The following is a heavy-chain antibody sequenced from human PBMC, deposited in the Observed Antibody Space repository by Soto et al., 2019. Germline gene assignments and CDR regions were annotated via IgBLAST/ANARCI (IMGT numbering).Heavy chain of an antibody. V-gene: IGHV4-34*01. CDR2: INHSGSS. CDR3: AGTLEYSSSYYFDY. CDR1: GGSFSGCC. J-gene: IGHJ4*02. D-gene: IGHD6-6*01. Sequence: SETLSLTCAVYGGSFSGCCWSWIRQPPGKGLEWIGEINHSGSSNYNPSLKRRVTISLDTAKNQFSLKLSSGTAADTAVYYCAGTLEYSSSYYFDYWGQGTLVTVSS.